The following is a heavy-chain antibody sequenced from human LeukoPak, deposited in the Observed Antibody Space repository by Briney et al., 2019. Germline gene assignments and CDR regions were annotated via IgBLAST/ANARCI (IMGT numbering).Heavy chain of an antibody. CDR1: GFTFSTYW. CDR2: IDSDGSST. D-gene: IGHD3-10*02. J-gene: IGHJ4*02. V-gene: IGHV3-74*01. CDR3: ARMLGGGYTGLFDC. Sequence: GGSLRLSCAASGFTFSTYWMHWVRQAPGKGLVWVSRIDSDGSSTRYADSVKGRFTISRDNSKNTLYLQMNSLRAEDTAVYYCARMLGGGYTGLFDCWGQGTLVTVSS.